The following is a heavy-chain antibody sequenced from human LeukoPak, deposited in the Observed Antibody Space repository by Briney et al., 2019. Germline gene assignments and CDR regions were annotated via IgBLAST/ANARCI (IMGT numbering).Heavy chain of an antibody. CDR3: ARVEFDSSGYYSLPFDY. Sequence: ASVKVSCKAFGYTFTGYYLHWVRQAPGQGLQWMGWINPNSGDTNYGQQFQGRVTMTRDTSITTVYVELSRLRSDDTAVYYCARVEFDSSGYYSLPFDYWGQGTPVTVSS. V-gene: IGHV1-2*02. J-gene: IGHJ4*02. D-gene: IGHD3-22*01. CDR2: INPNSGDT. CDR1: GYTFTGYY.